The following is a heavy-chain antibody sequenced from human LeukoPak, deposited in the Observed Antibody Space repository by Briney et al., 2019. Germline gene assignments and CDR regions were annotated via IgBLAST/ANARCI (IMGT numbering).Heavy chain of an antibody. V-gene: IGHV3-23*01. D-gene: IGHD3-22*01. J-gene: IGHJ4*02. CDR1: GFTFSSYA. CDR2: ISGSGGST. CDR3: AKDLTNYYDSSGYKQDLFDY. Sequence: GGSLRISCAASGFTFSSYAMSWVRQAPGKGLEWVSAISGSGGSTYYADSVKGRFTISRDNSKNTLYLQMNSLRAEDTAVYYCAKDLTNYYDSSGYKQDLFDYWGQGTLVTVSS.